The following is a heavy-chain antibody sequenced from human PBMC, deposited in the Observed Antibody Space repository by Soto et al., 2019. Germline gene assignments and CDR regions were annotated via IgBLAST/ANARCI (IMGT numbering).Heavy chain of an antibody. J-gene: IGHJ6*02. D-gene: IGHD6-13*01. CDR1: GGTFSSYA. V-gene: IGHV1-69*13. CDR3: AGPNPGIAAAGGMDV. Sequence: ASVKVSCKASGGTFSSYAISWVRQAPGQGLEWMGGIIPIFGTANYAQKFQGRVTITADESTSTAYMELSSLRSEDTAVYYCAGPNPGIAAAGGMDVWGQGTTVTVSS. CDR2: IIPIFGTA.